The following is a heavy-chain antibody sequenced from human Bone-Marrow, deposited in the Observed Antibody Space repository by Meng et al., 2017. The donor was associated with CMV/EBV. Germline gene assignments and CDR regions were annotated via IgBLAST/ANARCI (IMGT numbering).Heavy chain of an antibody. Sequence: GGSLRLSCAASGFTFSSYAMNWVRQFPGKGLECVSTISDSGGNTYYADSVKGRFTISRDNSKNTLYLQMNSLRAEDTAVYYCAKVNRWLVVPAAILDYWGQGTLVTVSS. J-gene: IGHJ4*02. V-gene: IGHV3-23*01. CDR3: AKVNRWLVVPAAILDY. D-gene: IGHD2-2*02. CDR2: ISDSGGNT. CDR1: GFTFSSYA.